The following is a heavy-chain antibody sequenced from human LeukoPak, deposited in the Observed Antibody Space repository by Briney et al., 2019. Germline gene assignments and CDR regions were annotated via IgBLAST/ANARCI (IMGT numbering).Heavy chain of an antibody. V-gene: IGHV4-34*01. CDR2: INHSGST. CDR3: AGVGGGYSYGYSAFDI. D-gene: IGHD5-18*01. J-gene: IGHJ3*02. CDR1: GGSFSGYY. Sequence: SETLSLTCAVYGGSFSGYYWSWIRQPPGKGLEWIGEINHSGSTNYNPSLKSRVTISVDTSKNQFSLKLSSVTAADTAVYYCAGVGGGYSYGYSAFDIWGQGTMVTVSS.